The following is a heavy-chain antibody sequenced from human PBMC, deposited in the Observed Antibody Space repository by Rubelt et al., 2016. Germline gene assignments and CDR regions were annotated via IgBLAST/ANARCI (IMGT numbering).Heavy chain of an antibody. CDR2: INPNGGST. D-gene: IGHD3-10*02. Sequence: QVQLVQSGAEVKKPGASVKVSCKASGYTFTSYYMHWVRQAPGQGLEWMGIINPNGGSTSYAQKFQGRVTMNRDTTTSTVNSEVRSLRSEETAVFYCARGGDAYVNYYYYGMDVWGRGTTVTVSS. J-gene: IGHJ6*02. CDR3: ARGGDAYVNYYYYGMDV. V-gene: IGHV1-46*01. CDR1: GYTFTSYY.